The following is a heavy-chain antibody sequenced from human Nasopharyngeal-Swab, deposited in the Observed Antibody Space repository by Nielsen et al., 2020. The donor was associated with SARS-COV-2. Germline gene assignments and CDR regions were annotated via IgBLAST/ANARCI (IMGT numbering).Heavy chain of an antibody. CDR1: GFIFISYA. V-gene: IGHV3-64D*08. CDR3: VKRAGGTLPLTGAFDV. D-gene: IGHD3-9*01. J-gene: IGHJ3*01. CDR2: ISSRGENT. Sequence: GGSLRLSCSASGFIFISYAIVWVRQAPGKGLEYVSAISSRGENTYYADSVKGRFTISRDNSKNTLYLQMSSVRPEDTAVYYCVKRAGGTLPLTGAFDVWGQGTMVTVSS.